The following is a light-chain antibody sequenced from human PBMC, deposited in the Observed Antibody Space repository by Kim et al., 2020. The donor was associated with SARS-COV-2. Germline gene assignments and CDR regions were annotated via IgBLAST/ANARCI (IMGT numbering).Light chain of an antibody. J-gene: IGLJ1*01. V-gene: IGLV2-14*03. CDR3: SSYTSSTTLS. CDR2: DVT. CDR1: SSDIGAYNY. Sequence: GQSIAISCTGTSSDIGAYNYVSWYQSLPGKAPKLIIYDVTKRPSWVSDRFSGTKSGDTASVTISGLQAEDEADYHCSSYTSSTTLSFGTGTKVTVL.